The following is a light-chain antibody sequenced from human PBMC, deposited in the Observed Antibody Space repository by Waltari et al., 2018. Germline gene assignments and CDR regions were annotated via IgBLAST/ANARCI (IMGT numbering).Light chain of an antibody. V-gene: IGKV3-15*01. J-gene: IGKJ4*01. Sequence: EVVMTQSPATLSVSPGERVTLSCRASQSFNRFVAWYQQKPGQAPRLLIYGASTRATGIPARFSGSGSGTEFTLTISSLQSEDFAVYYCQQYNDWPPLTFGGGTKLEIK. CDR1: QSFNRF. CDR3: QQYNDWPPLT. CDR2: GAS.